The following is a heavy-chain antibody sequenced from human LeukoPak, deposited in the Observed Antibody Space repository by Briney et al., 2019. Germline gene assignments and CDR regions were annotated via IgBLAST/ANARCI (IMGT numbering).Heavy chain of an antibody. V-gene: IGHV4-34*01. CDR2: INHSGTT. J-gene: IGHJ6*02. CDR1: GGSFSGYY. Sequence: SETLSLTCAVYGGSFSGYYWSWIRQPPGKGLEWIGEINHSGTTNYNPSLKSRVTISVDTSKNQFSLKLSSVTAADTAVYYCVRDSNYYAMDVWGQGTTVTVSS. CDR3: VRDSNYYAMDV. D-gene: IGHD2-8*01.